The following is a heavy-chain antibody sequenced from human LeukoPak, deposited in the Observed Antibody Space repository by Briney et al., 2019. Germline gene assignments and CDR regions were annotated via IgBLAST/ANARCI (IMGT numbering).Heavy chain of an antibody. CDR3: AKGYRSGWNFDY. J-gene: IGHJ4*02. V-gene: IGHV3-21*01. CDR2: ITASSSYI. D-gene: IGHD6-19*01. CDR1: GFTFNDYN. Sequence: GGSLRLSCAASGFTFNDYNMNWVRQAPGKGLEWVSSITASSSYISYADSVKGRFTISRDNAKNSLYLQINSLRAEDTAVYYCAKGYRSGWNFDYWGQGTLVTVSS.